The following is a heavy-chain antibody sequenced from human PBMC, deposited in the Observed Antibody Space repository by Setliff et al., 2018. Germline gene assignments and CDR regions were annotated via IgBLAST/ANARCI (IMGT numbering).Heavy chain of an antibody. D-gene: IGHD1-7*01. CDR3: ARDQFRNSGGLYS. CDR2: IYSSGNT. CDR1: GDSIRSSRYY. J-gene: IGHJ5*02. V-gene: IGHV4-39*07. Sequence: SETLSLTCTVSGDSIRSSRYYWGWIRQPPGKGLEWIGSIYSSGNTYYNPSLKRRVTISVDTTKNQFSLQLNSVTAADTAMYYCARDQFRNSGGLYSWGQGTLVTVSS.